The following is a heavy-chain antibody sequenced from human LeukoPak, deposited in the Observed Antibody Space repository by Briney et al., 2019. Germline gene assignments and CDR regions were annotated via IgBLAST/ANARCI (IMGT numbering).Heavy chain of an antibody. D-gene: IGHD2-15*01. J-gene: IGHJ6*02. V-gene: IGHV1-18*01. CDR3: AREGGPEDIVVVVAGRVYYYGMDV. CDR2: ISAYNGNT. CDR1: GYTFTSYG. Sequence: GASVKVSCKASGYTFTSYGTSWVRQAPGQGLEWMGWISAYNGNTNYAQKLQGRVTMTTDTSTSTAYMELRSLRSDDTAVYYCAREGGPEDIVVVVAGRVYYYGMDVWGQGTTVTVSS.